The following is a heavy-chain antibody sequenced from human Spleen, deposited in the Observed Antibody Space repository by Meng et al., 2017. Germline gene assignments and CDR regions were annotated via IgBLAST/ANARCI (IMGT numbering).Heavy chain of an antibody. D-gene: IGHD5-12*01. Sequence: ASLKVSCKASGYTFTSYYMHWVRQAPGQGLEWMGIINPSGGSTSYAQKFQGRVTMTRDTSTSTVYMELSSLRSEDTAVYYCARDLGSGYYAYWGQGTMVTVSS. CDR3: ARDLGSGYYAY. V-gene: IGHV1-46*01. CDR2: INPSGGST. J-gene: IGHJ4*02. CDR1: GYTFTSYY.